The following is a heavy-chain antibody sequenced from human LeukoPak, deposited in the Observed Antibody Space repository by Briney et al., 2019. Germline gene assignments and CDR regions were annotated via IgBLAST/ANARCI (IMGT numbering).Heavy chain of an antibody. CDR2: MYYSGST. CDR1: GDSISSGSYY. Sequence: SETLSLTCTVSGDSISSGSYYWGWIRQPPGKGLEWIASMYYSGSTYYNPSLKSRVTISVDTSKNQFSPKLRSVTAADTAVYYCARVTSRLGWFDPWGQGTLVTVSS. J-gene: IGHJ5*02. D-gene: IGHD1-14*01. V-gene: IGHV4-39*07. CDR3: ARVTSRLGWFDP.